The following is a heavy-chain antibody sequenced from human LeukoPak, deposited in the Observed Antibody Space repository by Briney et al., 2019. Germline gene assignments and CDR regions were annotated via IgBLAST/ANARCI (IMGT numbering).Heavy chain of an antibody. CDR3: AKDLAAWAMVWNWFDP. CDR2: ISYDGSNK. CDR1: GFTFSSYA. V-gene: IGHV3-30*04. J-gene: IGHJ5*02. Sequence: GGSLRLSCAASGFTFSSYAMHWVRQAPGKGLEWVAVISYDGSNKYYADSVKGRFTISRDNSKNTLYLQMNSLRAEDTAVYYCAKDLAAWAMVWNWFDPWGQGTLVTVSS. D-gene: IGHD5-18*01.